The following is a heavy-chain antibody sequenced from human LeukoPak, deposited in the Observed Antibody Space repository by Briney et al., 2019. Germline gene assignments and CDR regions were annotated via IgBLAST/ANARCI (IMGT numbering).Heavy chain of an antibody. V-gene: IGHV4-4*02. CDR1: GGSPSSSNW. Sequence: PSEALSLTSVLSGGSPSSSNWWSWVRKPPGKGLGWFREIYHSGRTNYNRTLKSRVTISLDKSKNQFSLKLSYVPAADTAVYYCARLVQDDILTGYSTYFFDYWGQGTLVTVCS. CDR3: ARLVQDDILTGYSTYFFDY. CDR2: IYHSGRT. J-gene: IGHJ4*02. D-gene: IGHD3-9*01.